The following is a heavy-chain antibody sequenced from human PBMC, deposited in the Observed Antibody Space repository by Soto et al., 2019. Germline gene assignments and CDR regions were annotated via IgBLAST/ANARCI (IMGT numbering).Heavy chain of an antibody. Sequence: VQLVESGGGVVQPGRSLRLSCAASGFTFSSYGMHWVRQAPGKGLEWVAVISYDGSNKYYADSVKGRFTISRDNSKNPLYLQMNSLRAEDTAVYYCAKDPTVTTYYYYYGMDVWGQGTTVTVSS. J-gene: IGHJ6*02. CDR1: GFTFSSYG. D-gene: IGHD4-4*01. CDR3: AKDPTVTTYYYYYGMDV. V-gene: IGHV3-30*18. CDR2: ISYDGSNK.